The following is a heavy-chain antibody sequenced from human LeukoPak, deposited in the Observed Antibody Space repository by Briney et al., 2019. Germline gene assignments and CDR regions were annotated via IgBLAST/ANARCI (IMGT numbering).Heavy chain of an antibody. CDR3: ARGGAAAATDY. Sequence: GGSLRLSCVASGFTFDDYGMSWVRQAPGKGLEWVSGINWNGGSTGYADSVKGRFTISRDNVKNSLYLQMNSLRAEDTALYYCARGGAAAATDYWGQGTLVTVSS. CDR2: INWNGGST. CDR1: GFTFDDYG. D-gene: IGHD6-13*01. J-gene: IGHJ4*02. V-gene: IGHV3-20*04.